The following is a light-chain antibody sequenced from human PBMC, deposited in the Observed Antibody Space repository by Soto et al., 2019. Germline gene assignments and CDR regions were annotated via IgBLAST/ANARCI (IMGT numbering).Light chain of an antibody. V-gene: IGKV1-9*01. CDR3: QQLKSYPLT. CDR2: AAS. CDR1: QGIRSY. Sequence: DIQLTQSPSFLSASVGDRVTITCRASQGIRSYLAWYQQKPGKAPKLLIYAASTLQTGVPSRFSGSGSGTEFTLTISSLQHEDSATYYCQQLKSYPLTFGGGTKVDIK. J-gene: IGKJ4*01.